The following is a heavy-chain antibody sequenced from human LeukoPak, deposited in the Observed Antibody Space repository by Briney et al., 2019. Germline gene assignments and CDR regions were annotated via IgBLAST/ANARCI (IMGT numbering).Heavy chain of an antibody. CDR2: IKQDGSEK. CDR1: GFTFSSYW. Sequence: GGSLRLSCAASGFTFSSYWMTWVRQAPGKGLEWVASIKQDGSEKYYVDSVKGRFTISRDNAKNSLNLQMNSLRAEDTAVYYCAREAYNWNIDVFDIWGQGTLVTVSS. CDR3: AREAYNWNIDVFDI. V-gene: IGHV3-7*01. J-gene: IGHJ3*02. D-gene: IGHD1/OR15-1a*01.